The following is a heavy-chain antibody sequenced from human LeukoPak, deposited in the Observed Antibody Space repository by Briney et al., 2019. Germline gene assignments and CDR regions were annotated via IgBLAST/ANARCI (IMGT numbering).Heavy chain of an antibody. J-gene: IGHJ5*02. CDR2: VSSSGRTT. D-gene: IGHD3-10*01. CDR1: GLSFVDYA. Sequence: GGSLRLSCAASGLSFVDYAMTWVRQAPGKGLEWVSAVSSSGRTTHYADSVKGRFTISRDSSRDVVYLQMDYLGAEDTALYYCAKQGRDGDSGNNWFDPWGQGTLVTVSS. CDR3: AKQGRDGDSGNNWFDP. V-gene: IGHV3-23*01.